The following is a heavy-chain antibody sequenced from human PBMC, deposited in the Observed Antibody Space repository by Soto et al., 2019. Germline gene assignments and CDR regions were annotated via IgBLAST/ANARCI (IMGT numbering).Heavy chain of an antibody. V-gene: IGHV3-30*18. CDR3: AKAGIAAAGNNWFDP. D-gene: IGHD6-13*01. CDR2: ISYDGSNK. CDR1: GFTFSSYG. Sequence: GGSLRLSCAASGFTFSSYGMHWVRQAPGKGLEWVAVISYDGSNKYYADSVKGRFTISRDNSKNTLYLQMNSLRAEDTAVYYCAKAGIAAAGNNWFDPWGQGTLVTVSS. J-gene: IGHJ5*02.